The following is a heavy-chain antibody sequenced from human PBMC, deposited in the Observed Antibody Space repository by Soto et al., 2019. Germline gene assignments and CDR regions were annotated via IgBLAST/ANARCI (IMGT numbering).Heavy chain of an antibody. CDR2: IGSSGATI. J-gene: IGHJ6*02. CDR3: ARGDYDYYGMDV. V-gene: IGHV3-11*01. CDR1: GFSLSYYY. Sequence: GGSLRLSCAASGFSLSYYYMTWIRQSPGKGLQWLSYIGSSGATIYYADSLTGRFTISRDTAKSSLYLQMNSLRADDTAVYYCARGDYDYYGMDVWGQGTTVTVSS.